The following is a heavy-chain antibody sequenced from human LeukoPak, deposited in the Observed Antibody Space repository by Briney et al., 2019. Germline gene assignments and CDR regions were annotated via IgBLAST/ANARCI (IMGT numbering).Heavy chain of an antibody. CDR3: AKGYNWNDLSTQYYFDY. J-gene: IGHJ4*02. Sequence: GASVKVSCKASGGTFSNYAINWVRQAPGQGLEWMGGIIPIFGTTNNAQRFQGRITITADESTNTAYMELSSLRSEDTAVYYCAKGYNWNDLSTQYYFDYWGQGTLVTVSS. CDR2: IIPIFGTT. CDR1: GGTFSNYA. V-gene: IGHV1-69*13. D-gene: IGHD1-1*01.